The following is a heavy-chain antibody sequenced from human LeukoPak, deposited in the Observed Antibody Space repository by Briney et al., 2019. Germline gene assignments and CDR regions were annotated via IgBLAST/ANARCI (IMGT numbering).Heavy chain of an antibody. J-gene: IGHJ4*02. V-gene: IGHV3-11*01. CDR1: GFTFSDYY. D-gene: IGHD1-26*01. Sequence: GGSLRLSCAASGFTFSDYYMSWIRQAPGKGLEWVSYISSSGSTIYYADSVEGRFTISRDNAKNSLYLQMNSLRAEDTAVYYCARDFVQWELGPDYWGQGTLVTVSS. CDR3: ARDFVQWELGPDY. CDR2: ISSSGSTI.